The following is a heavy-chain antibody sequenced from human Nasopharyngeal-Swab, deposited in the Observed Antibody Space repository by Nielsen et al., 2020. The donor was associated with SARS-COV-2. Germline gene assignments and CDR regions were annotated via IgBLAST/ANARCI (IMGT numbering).Heavy chain of an antibody. V-gene: IGHV4-39*01. CDR2: IYYSGST. Sequence: WTRQPPGKGLEWIGSIYYSGSTYYNPSLKSRVTISVDTSKNQFSLKLSSVTAADTAVYYCARLYDSSTKLDYWGQGTLVTVSS. D-gene: IGHD3-22*01. J-gene: IGHJ4*02. CDR3: ARLYDSSTKLDY.